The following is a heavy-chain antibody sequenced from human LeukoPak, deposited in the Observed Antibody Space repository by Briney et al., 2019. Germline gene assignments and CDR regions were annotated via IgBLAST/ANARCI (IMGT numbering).Heavy chain of an antibody. D-gene: IGHD6-13*01. Sequence: SETLSLTCTVSGGSISNNFWCSIRQAPGKGLEWIGYVHSDATTKYNPSLKSRVTISIDTPKNQFSLKVNSVTAADTAVYYCARASDSSGRYSGGHIWGQGTMVTVSS. CDR1: GGSISNNF. CDR3: ARASDSSGRYSGGHI. CDR2: VHSDATT. J-gene: IGHJ3*02. V-gene: IGHV4-59*01.